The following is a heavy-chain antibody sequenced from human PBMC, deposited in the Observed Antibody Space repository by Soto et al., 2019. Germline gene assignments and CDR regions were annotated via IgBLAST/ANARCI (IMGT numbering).Heavy chain of an antibody. CDR1: GFSLSNARMG. Sequence: QVTLKESGPVLVKPTETLTLTCTVSGFSLSNARMGVSWIRQPPGKALEWIAHFFSNDEKSYSTSLKSRLTVSEDNAKSLVVLTMPNMDPVDTAIYYCARKRRGSWYFVSEWWYFDLWGRGTLVTVSS. CDR2: FFSNDEK. CDR3: ARKRRGSWYFVSEWWYFDL. J-gene: IGHJ2*01. V-gene: IGHV2-26*01. D-gene: IGHD6-13*01.